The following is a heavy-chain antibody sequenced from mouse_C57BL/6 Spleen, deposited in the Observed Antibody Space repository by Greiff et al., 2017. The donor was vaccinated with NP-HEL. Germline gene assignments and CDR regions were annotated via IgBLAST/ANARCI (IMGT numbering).Heavy chain of an antibody. CDR1: GYTFTNYW. CDR3: ARSRYQGAMDY. D-gene: IGHD2-14*01. V-gene: IGHV1-63*01. CDR2: IYPGGGYT. J-gene: IGHJ4*01. Sequence: VQLQQSGAELVRPGTSVKMSCKASGYTFTNYWIGWAKQRPGHGLEWIGDIYPGGGYTNYNEKFKGKATLTADKSSSTAYMQFSSLTSEDSAIYYCARSRYQGAMDYWGQGTSVTVSS.